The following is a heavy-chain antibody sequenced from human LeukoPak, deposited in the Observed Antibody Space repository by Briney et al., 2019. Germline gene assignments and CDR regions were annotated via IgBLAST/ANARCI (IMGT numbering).Heavy chain of an antibody. CDR1: GFTFSSYS. CDR2: ISSSSSYI. Sequence: GGSLRLSCAASGFTFSSYSMNWVRQAPGKGLEWVSSISSSSSYIYYADSVKGRFTISRDNAKNSLYLQMSSLRAEDTAVYYCARDPETAADFDFWGQGTLVTVSS. V-gene: IGHV3-21*01. D-gene: IGHD1-14*01. CDR3: ARDPETAADFDF. J-gene: IGHJ4*02.